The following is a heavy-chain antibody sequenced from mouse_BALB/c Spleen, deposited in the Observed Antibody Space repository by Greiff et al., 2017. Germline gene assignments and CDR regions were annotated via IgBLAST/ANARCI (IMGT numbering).Heavy chain of an antibody. CDR2: IYPGSGST. CDR1: GYTFTDYV. V-gene: IGHV1-77*01. J-gene: IGHJ2*01. D-gene: IGHD1-1*01. Sequence: LVESGPELVKPGASVKMSCKASGYTFTDYVISWVKQRTGQGLEWIGEIYPGSGSTYYNEKFKGKATLTADKSSNTAYMQLSSLTSEDSAVYFCTLYYGSSYGYFDYWGQGTTLTVSS. CDR3: TLYYGSSYGYFDY.